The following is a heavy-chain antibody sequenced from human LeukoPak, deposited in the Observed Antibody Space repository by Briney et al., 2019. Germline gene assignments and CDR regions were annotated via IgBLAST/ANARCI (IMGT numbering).Heavy chain of an antibody. J-gene: IGHJ4*02. CDR3: ARTSSSGLVGGYYFDY. Sequence: PSETLSLTCTVSGYSISSGYHWGWIRQPPGKGLEWIGSIYHSGSTYYNPSLKSRVTISVDTSKNQFSLKLSSVTAADTAVYYCARTSSSGLVGGYYFDYWGQGTLVTVSS. V-gene: IGHV4-38-2*02. CDR2: IYHSGST. D-gene: IGHD6-19*01. CDR1: GYSISSGYH.